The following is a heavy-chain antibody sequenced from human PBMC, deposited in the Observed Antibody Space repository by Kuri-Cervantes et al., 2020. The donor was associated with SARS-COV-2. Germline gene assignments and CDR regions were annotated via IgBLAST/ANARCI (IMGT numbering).Heavy chain of an antibody. Sequence: GGSLRLSCAASGFTFDDYGMSWVRQAPGKGLEWVSGINWNGGSTGYADSVRGRFTISRDNAKNSLYLQMNSLRAEDTALYYCARKGSGGWYFDLWGRGTLVTVSS. CDR3: ARKGSGGWYFDL. J-gene: IGHJ2*01. CDR2: INWNGGST. CDR1: GFTFDDYG. V-gene: IGHV3-20*04. D-gene: IGHD3-10*01.